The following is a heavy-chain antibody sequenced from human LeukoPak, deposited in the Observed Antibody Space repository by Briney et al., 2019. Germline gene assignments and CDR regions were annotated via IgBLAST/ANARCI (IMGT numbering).Heavy chain of an antibody. CDR3: AKRGVVIRVFLVGFHKEASYFDS. CDR2: IRGSGGNT. CDR1: GFTFSSYA. J-gene: IGHJ4*02. Sequence: PGGSLRLSCAASGFTFSSYAMSWVRQAPGKGLEWVSSIRGSGGNTNYAVSVKGRFTISRDNSKNTLYLQMNSLRAEDTAVYFCAKRGVVIRVFLVGFHKEASYFDSWGQGALVTVSS. V-gene: IGHV3-23*01. D-gene: IGHD3-10*01.